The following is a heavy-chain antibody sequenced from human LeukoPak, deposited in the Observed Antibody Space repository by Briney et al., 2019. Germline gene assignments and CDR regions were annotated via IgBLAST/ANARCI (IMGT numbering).Heavy chain of an antibody. CDR3: AKYTSGWVNDY. D-gene: IGHD6-19*01. CDR2: ITASGTDT. Sequence: PGGSLRLSCTASGFSVSTYPMAWVRQVPGKGLQWVSTITASGTDTFYADSVKGRFTISRDNSKNTLSLQMNSLRAEDTALYYCAKYTSGWVNDYWGQGTLVTVSS. V-gene: IGHV3-23*01. CDR1: GFSVSTYP. J-gene: IGHJ4*02.